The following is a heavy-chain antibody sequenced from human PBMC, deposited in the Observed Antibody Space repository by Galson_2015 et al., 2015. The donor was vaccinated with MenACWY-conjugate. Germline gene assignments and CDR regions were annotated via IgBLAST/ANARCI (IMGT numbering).Heavy chain of an antibody. J-gene: IGHJ6*03. D-gene: IGHD3-3*01. V-gene: IGHV3-11*06. Sequence: SLRLSCAGSEFPFGTYYMTFIRQAPGKGLEWLSYIDRSGSKTHYADSVKGRFTVSRDNAKNSVFLQMDNLSAGDSAIYYCVRAIQLRSSESPYYMDVWGQGTTVTVSS. CDR1: EFPFGTYY. CDR3: VRAIQLRSSESPYYMDV. CDR2: IDRSGSKT.